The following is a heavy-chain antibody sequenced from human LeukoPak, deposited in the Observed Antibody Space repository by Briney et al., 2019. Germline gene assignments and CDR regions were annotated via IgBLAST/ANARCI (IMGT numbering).Heavy chain of an antibody. J-gene: IGHJ3*02. CDR1: GGTFSSYA. V-gene: IGHV1-69*04. CDR3: ARDMYYYGSGRDQDAFDT. CDR2: IIPILGIA. Sequence: ASVKVSCKASGGTFSSYAIRWVRQAPGQGLEWMGRIIPILGIANYAQKFQGRVTITADKSTSTAYMELSSLRSEDTAVYYCARDMYYYGSGRDQDAFDTWGQGTMVTVSS. D-gene: IGHD3-10*01.